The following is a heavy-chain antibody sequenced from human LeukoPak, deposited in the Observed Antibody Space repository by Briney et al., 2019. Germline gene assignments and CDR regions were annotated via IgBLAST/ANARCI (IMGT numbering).Heavy chain of an antibody. Sequence: PSETLSLTCTVSGGPMSSYYWSWIRQPPGKGLEWIGYIYYSGSTKYHPSLKSRVTISVDTSKNQFSLKLSSVTAADTAVYYCARHSVASPHYFDYWGQGTPVTVSS. CDR3: ARHSVASPHYFDY. D-gene: IGHD5/OR15-5a*01. J-gene: IGHJ4*02. CDR2: IYYSGST. CDR1: GGPMSSYY. V-gene: IGHV4-59*08.